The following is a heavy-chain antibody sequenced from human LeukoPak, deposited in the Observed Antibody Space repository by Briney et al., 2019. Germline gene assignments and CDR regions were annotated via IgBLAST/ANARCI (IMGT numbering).Heavy chain of an antibody. D-gene: IGHD3-22*01. CDR1: GFTFSSYA. J-gene: IGHJ4*02. CDR3: AKDGGSGYYYFDY. CDR2: ISGSGDNT. V-gene: IGHV3-23*01. Sequence: GGSLRLSCAASGFTFSSYAMSWVRQAPGKGLEWVSGISGSGDNTYYADSVKGRFTISRDNSKNTLYVQVNSLGTEDTAVYYCAKDGGSGYYYFDYWGQGTLVTVSS.